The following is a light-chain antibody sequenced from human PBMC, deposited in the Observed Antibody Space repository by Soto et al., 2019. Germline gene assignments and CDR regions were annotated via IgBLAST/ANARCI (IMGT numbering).Light chain of an antibody. J-gene: IGLJ1*01. CDR3: AAWDASLNGYV. Sequence: QLVLTQPPSASGTPGQRVTISCSGSSSNIGSKTVNWYQQLPGTVPKLLIYNSYQRPSGVPDRFSGSKSGTSASLAISGLQSEDEADYYCAAWDASLNGYVFGTGTKVPS. CDR2: NSY. CDR1: SSNIGSKT. V-gene: IGLV1-44*01.